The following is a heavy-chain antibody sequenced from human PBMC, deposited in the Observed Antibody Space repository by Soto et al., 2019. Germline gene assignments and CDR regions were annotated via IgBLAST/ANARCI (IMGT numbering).Heavy chain of an antibody. V-gene: IGHV1-8*01. CDR1: GYTFTSYD. CDR2: MNPNSGNT. CDR3: ARGRTVTNLYYFDY. D-gene: IGHD4-17*01. J-gene: IGHJ4*02. Sequence: ASVKVSCKASGYTFTSYDINWVRQATGQGLEWMGWMNPNSGNTGYAQKFQGRVTMTRNTSISTAYMELSSLRSEDTAVYYCARGRTVTNLYYFDYWGQGTLVTVSS.